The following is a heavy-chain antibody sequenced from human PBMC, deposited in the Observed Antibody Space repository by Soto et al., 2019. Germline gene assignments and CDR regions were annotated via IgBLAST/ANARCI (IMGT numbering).Heavy chain of an antibody. J-gene: IGHJ3*02. Sequence: SETLSLTSSVSSRSIATYFWSSIRQPPGKDQEWLGYIYYSGTTNYNPPLKSRGTIFLDPSKNQFSLSLSSVTAADTAAYYCGRGRAGLCDAVEIWGQG. CDR2: IYYSGTT. CDR1: SRSIATYF. V-gene: IGHV4-59*01. CDR3: GRGRAGLCDAVEI. D-gene: IGHD1-26*01.